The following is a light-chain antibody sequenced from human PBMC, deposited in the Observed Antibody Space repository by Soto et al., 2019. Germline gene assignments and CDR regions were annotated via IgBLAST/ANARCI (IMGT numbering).Light chain of an antibody. CDR1: QGINKY. Sequence: DIQMTQSPASLSASVGDRVTITCRASQGINKYLAWFQQKPGKAPKSLIYAASILQSGVPSKFSGSGSGTEFTLTINSLPPEDFATYYCQQHNSYPHTFGQGTKLEIK. V-gene: IGKV1-16*02. J-gene: IGKJ2*01. CDR3: QQHNSYPHT. CDR2: AAS.